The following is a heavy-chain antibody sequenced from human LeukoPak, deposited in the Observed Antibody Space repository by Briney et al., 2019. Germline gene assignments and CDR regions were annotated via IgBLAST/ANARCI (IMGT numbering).Heavy chain of an antibody. J-gene: IGHJ4*02. CDR2: ISAYNGNT. V-gene: IGHV1-18*01. CDR1: GYTFTSYG. D-gene: IGHD6-13*01. CDR3: ARDHGAAAHPIDC. Sequence: VASVTVSCTASGYTFTSYGIRWVRQAPGQGLEWMGWISAYNGNTNYAQKLQGRVTMTTDTSTSTAYMELRSLRSDDTAVYYCARDHGAAAHPIDCWGQGTLVTVSS.